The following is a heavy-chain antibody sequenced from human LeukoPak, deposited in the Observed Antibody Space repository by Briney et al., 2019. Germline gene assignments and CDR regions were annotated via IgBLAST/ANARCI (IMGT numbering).Heavy chain of an antibody. D-gene: IGHD1-7*01. CDR3: AKEGGTGTRFDY. V-gene: IGHV3-23*01. CDR2: ISGSGTGT. J-gene: IGHJ4*02. Sequence: GGSLRLSCAASGFTFSSSAMSWVRQAPGKGLYWVSAISGSGTGTYYADSVKGRFTISRDNSKSTLYLQMNSLRAEDTAVYYCAKEGGTGTRFDYWGQGTLVTVSS. CDR1: GFTFSSSA.